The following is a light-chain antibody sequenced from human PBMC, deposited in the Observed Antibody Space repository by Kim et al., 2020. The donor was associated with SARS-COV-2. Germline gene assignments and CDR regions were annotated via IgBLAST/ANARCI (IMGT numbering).Light chain of an antibody. CDR1: SSNIGNNY. V-gene: IGLV1-51*01. Sequence: GQKVPISCSGSSSNIGNNYVSWYQQLPGTAPKLLIYDNNKRPSVIPDRFSGSKSGTSATLGITGLQTGDEADYYCGTWDSSLSAVVFGGGTQLTVL. CDR2: DNN. CDR3: GTWDSSLSAVV. J-gene: IGLJ2*01.